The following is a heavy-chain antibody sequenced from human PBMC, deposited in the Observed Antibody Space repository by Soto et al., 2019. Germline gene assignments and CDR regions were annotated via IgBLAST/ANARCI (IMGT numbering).Heavy chain of an antibody. J-gene: IGHJ6*02. CDR1: GGSFSGYY. CDR2: INHSGST. D-gene: IGHD6-19*01. Sequence: SETLSLTCAVYGGSFSGYYWSWIRQPPGKGLEWIGEINHSGSTNYNPSLKSRVTISVDTSKNQFSLKLSSVTAADTAVYYCARGRLWLVNYYYYYGMDVWGQGTTVTVSS. CDR3: ARGRLWLVNYYYYYGMDV. V-gene: IGHV4-34*01.